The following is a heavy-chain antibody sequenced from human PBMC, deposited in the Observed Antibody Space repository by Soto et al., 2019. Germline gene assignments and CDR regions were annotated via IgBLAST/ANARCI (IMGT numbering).Heavy chain of an antibody. CDR3: ARCGDYVGGWYFDL. CDR1: GGAFSGYY. D-gene: IGHD4-17*01. Sequence: QVQLQQWGAGLLKPSETLSLTCAVYGGAFSGYYWNWIRQPPGKGLEWIGEINDSGSTNYNPSLKSRVTISVDTSKNQFSLSLTSMTAADTAVYYCARCGDYVGGWYFDLWGRGTLVTVSS. CDR2: INDSGST. V-gene: IGHV4-34*01. J-gene: IGHJ2*01.